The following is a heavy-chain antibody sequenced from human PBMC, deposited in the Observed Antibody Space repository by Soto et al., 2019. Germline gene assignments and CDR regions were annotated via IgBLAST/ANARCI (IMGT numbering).Heavy chain of an antibody. CDR3: ARRHSGYDYVLPLDY. J-gene: IGHJ4*02. CDR2: IYPGDSDT. CDR1: GYSFTSYW. V-gene: IGHV5-51*01. D-gene: IGHD5-12*01. Sequence: PGESLKISGKGSGYSFTSYWIGWVGQVPGKGLEWMGIIYPGDSDTRYSPSFQGQVTISADKSISTAYLQWSSLKASDTAMYYCARRHSGYDYVLPLDYWGQGTLVTVSS.